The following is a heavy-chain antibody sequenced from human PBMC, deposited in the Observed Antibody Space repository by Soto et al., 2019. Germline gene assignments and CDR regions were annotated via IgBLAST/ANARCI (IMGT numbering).Heavy chain of an antibody. D-gene: IGHD2-15*01. CDR3: ARWGKMDIVVVVAATLDYYYYGMDV. Sequence: QVQLVQSGAEVKKPGSSVKVSCKASGGTFSSYAISWVRQAPGQGLEWMGGIIPIFGTANYAQKFQGRVTINADESTSTAYMELSSLRSEDTAVYYCARWGKMDIVVVVAATLDYYYYGMDVWGRGTTVTVSS. V-gene: IGHV1-69*12. CDR2: IIPIFGTA. CDR1: GGTFSSYA. J-gene: IGHJ6*02.